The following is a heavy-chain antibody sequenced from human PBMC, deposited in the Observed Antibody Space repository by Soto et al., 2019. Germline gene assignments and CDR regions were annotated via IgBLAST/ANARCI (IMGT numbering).Heavy chain of an antibody. J-gene: IGHJ5*02. CDR3: AREYSSGWYWFGP. V-gene: IGHV1-3*01. CDR1: GYTFTSYA. Sequence: QVQLVQSGAEVKKPGASVKVSCKASGYTFTSYAMHWVRQAPGQRLEWMGWINAGNGNTKYSQKFQGRVTITRDTSASTAYMELSSLRSEDTAVYYCAREYSSGWYWFGPWGQGTLVTVSS. CDR2: INAGNGNT. D-gene: IGHD6-19*01.